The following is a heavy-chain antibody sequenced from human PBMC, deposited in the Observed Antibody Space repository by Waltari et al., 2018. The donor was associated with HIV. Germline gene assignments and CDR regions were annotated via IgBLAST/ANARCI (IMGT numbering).Heavy chain of an antibody. V-gene: IGHV3-23*01. J-gene: IGHJ4*02. CDR1: GFALVPYA. CDR3: AKAFYEDTAYYYDF. Sequence: EVQLMEPGGGLVQPGGSRRLSCAASGFALVPYARAWVRQSPERGLEWVAAIDGSGTKSFYADSVKGRFTLSRDNSKNTVFLQMNSLRAADTAIYYCAKAFYEDTAYYYDFWGRGTRVTVSS. CDR2: IDGSGTKS. D-gene: IGHD3-22*01.